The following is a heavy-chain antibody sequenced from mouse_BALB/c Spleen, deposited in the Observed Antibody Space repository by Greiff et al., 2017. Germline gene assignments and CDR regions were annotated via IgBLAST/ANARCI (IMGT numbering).Heavy chain of an antibody. CDR3: ASYYQISNYYAMDY. Sequence: VQLQQSGAELVKPGASVKLSCTASGFNIKDTYMHWVKQRPEQGLEWIGRIDPANGNTKYDPKFQGKATITADTSSNTAYLQLSSLTSEDTAVYYYASYYQISNYYAMDYWGQGTSVTVSS. CDR2: IDPANGNT. D-gene: IGHD1-1*01. J-gene: IGHJ4*01. V-gene: IGHV14-3*02. CDR1: GFNIKDTY.